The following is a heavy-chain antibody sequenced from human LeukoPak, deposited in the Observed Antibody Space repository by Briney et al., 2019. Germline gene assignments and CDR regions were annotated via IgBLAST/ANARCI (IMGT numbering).Heavy chain of an antibody. J-gene: IGHJ4*02. Sequence: SETLSLTCTVSGGSINNGGYYWSWIRQHPGKGLEWIGYIYYSGSSYYNPSLRSRVTMSVDKSKNQFSLSLASVTVADTAVYYCARERPLDTVVSQDFWGQGTLVIVSS. CDR1: GGSINNGGYY. V-gene: IGHV4-31*03. CDR2: IYYSGSS. D-gene: IGHD4-23*01. CDR3: ARERPLDTVVSQDF.